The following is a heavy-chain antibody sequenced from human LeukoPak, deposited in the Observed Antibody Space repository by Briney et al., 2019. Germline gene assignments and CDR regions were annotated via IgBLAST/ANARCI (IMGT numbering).Heavy chain of an antibody. Sequence: PSETLSLTCTVSGGSISSSYYYWGWIRQPPGKGLEWIGSIYYSGSTYYNPSLKSRVTISVDTSKNQFSLKLSSVTAADSAVYYCARRNSGTYYGLFDPWGQGTLVIVSS. J-gene: IGHJ5*02. CDR3: ARRNSGTYYGLFDP. D-gene: IGHD1-26*01. CDR2: IYYSGST. CDR1: GGSISSSYYY. V-gene: IGHV4-39*01.